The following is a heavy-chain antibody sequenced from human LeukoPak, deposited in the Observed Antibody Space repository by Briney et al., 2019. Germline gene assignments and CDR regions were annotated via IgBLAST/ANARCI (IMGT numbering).Heavy chain of an antibody. J-gene: IGHJ4*02. V-gene: IGHV4-34*01. D-gene: IGHD4-23*01. Sequence: SETLSLTCAVYGGSFSGYYWSWIRQPPGKGLEWMGEINHSGSTNYNPSLKRRVTISVDTSKNQFSLKLSSVTAADTAVYYCASMRGQGDSRNINSFSDYWGQGTLVTVSS. CDR2: INHSGST. CDR1: GGSFSGYY. CDR3: ASMRGQGDSRNINSFSDY.